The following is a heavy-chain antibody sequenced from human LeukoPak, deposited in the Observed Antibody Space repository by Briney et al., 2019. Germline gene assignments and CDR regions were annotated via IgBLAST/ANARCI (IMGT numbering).Heavy chain of an antibody. Sequence: ASVKVSCKASGYTFTSYYMHWVRQAPGQGLEWMGIINPSGGSTSYAQKFQGRVTMTRDTSTSTVYMELSSLRSEDTAVYYCARDSSITFGGVIVLRYYFDYRGQGTLVTVSS. CDR2: INPSGGST. CDR1: GYTFTSYY. J-gene: IGHJ4*02. D-gene: IGHD3-16*02. CDR3: ARDSSITFGGVIVLRYYFDY. V-gene: IGHV1-46*01.